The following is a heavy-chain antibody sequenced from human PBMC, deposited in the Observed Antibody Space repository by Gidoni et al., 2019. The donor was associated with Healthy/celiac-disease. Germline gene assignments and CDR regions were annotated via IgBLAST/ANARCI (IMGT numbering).Heavy chain of an antibody. CDR2: MNPNSGNT. CDR1: GYTFTSYD. D-gene: IGHD2-2*01. V-gene: IGHV1-8*01. J-gene: IGHJ6*03. Sequence: QVQLVQSGAEVKKPGASVKVSCKASGYTFTSYDIHWVRLDTGQGLEWMGWMNPNSGNTGYAQKFQGRVTMTRNTSISTAYMELSSLRSEDTAVYYCARAGIYCSSTSCYENYYYYYYMDVWGKGTTVTVSS. CDR3: ARAGIYCSSTSCYENYYYYYYMDV.